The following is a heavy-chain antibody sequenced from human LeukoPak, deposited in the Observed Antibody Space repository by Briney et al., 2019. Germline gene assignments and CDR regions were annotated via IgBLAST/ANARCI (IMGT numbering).Heavy chain of an antibody. CDR1: SGSIRSSSYY. D-gene: IGHD2-8*01. CDR3: ATANFYFQY. CDR2: IFYSGST. Sequence: SETLSLTCTVSSGSIRSSSYYWGWIRQPPGKGLEWIGGIFYSGSTYYNPSLKSRVTMSVDTSKNQFSLKLSSVTAADTAVYYCATANFYFQYWGQGTLVTVSS. V-gene: IGHV4-39*01. J-gene: IGHJ1*01.